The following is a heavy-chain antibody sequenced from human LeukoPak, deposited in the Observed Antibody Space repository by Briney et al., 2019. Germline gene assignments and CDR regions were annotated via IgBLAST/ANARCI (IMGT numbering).Heavy chain of an antibody. V-gene: IGHV3-48*03. CDR2: ISSSGSTI. CDR1: GFTFSSYE. CDR3: ARDSRGVRGTSRYYYMDV. D-gene: IGHD1-1*01. Sequence: GGSLRLSCAASGFTFSSYEMNWVRQAPGKRLEWVSYISSSGSTIYYADSVKGRFTISRDNAKNSLYLQMNSLRAEDTAVYYCARDSRGVRGTSRYYYMDVWGKGTTVTISS. J-gene: IGHJ6*03.